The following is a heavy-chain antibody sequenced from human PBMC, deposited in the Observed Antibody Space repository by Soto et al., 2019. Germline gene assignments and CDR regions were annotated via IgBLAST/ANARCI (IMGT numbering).Heavy chain of an antibody. V-gene: IGHV2-26*01. CDR1: GFSLTTGKMG. CDR3: ARMKVDSYQFYYAMDV. D-gene: IGHD3-9*01. CDR2: IFSDNER. Sequence: KESGPALVKPTATLTLTCTVSGFSLTTGKMGVSWIRQPPGKALEWLAHIFSDNERSSSTSLQGRLTISKDTSGSQVVLSMTNVDPVDTATYYCARMKVDSYQFYYAMDVFCPGTTVTVSS. J-gene: IGHJ6*02.